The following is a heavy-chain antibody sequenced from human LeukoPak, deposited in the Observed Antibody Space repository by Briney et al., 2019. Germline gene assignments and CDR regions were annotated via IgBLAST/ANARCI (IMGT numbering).Heavy chain of an antibody. Sequence: ASVKVSCKASGYTFTSYDINWVRQATGQGLEWMGWMNPNSGNTGYAQRFQGRVTMTRNTSISTAYMELSSLRSEDTAVYYCASGRGSIAARLRYYYMDVWGKGTTVTVSS. CDR2: MNPNSGNT. J-gene: IGHJ6*03. CDR3: ASGRGSIAARLRYYYMDV. CDR1: GYTFTSYD. V-gene: IGHV1-8*01. D-gene: IGHD6-6*01.